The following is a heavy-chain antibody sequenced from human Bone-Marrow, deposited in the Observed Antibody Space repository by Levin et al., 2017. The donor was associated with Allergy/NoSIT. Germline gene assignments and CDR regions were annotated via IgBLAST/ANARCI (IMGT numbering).Heavy chain of an antibody. CDR3: ARDRNFKCSSTSCYVAFDI. CDR2: IKSDGSET. Sequence: GGSLRLSCAASGFTFSSYWMHWVRQAPGKGLVWVSRIKSDGSETNYGDSVKGRFTISRDNAKNTLYLQMNSLRAEDTAVYYCARDRNFKCSSTSCYVAFDIWGQGTMVTVSS. J-gene: IGHJ3*02. V-gene: IGHV3-74*01. D-gene: IGHD2-2*01. CDR1: GFTFSSYW.